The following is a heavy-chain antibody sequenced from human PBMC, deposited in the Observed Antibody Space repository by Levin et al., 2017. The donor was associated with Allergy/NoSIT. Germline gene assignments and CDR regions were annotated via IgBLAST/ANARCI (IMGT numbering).Heavy chain of an antibody. CDR1: GFTFSNAW. V-gene: IGHV3-15*07. D-gene: IGHD3-10*01. Sequence: GESLKISCAASGFTFSNAWMNWVRQAPGKGLEWVGRIKSKTDGGTTDYAAPVKGRFTISRDDSKNTLYLQMNSLKTEDTAVYYCTTVDNYYYGSGSYFAFDIWGQGTMVTVSS. CDR2: IKSKTDGGTT. J-gene: IGHJ3*02. CDR3: TTVDNYYYGSGSYFAFDI.